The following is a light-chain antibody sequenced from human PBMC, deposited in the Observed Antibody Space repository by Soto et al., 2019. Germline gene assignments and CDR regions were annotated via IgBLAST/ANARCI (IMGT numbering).Light chain of an antibody. CDR1: QSVYNY. CDR3: PQRANWPGT. J-gene: IGKJ1*01. CDR2: DVS. Sequence: EIVLTQSPGTLSLSPGERATLSCRASQSVYNYLAWYQQKPGQAPRLLIYDVSDRATGLPDRSSGSGSGTDFTLTISSLEPEDSAIDYGPQRANWPGTFGQGTKVEIK. V-gene: IGKV3-11*01.